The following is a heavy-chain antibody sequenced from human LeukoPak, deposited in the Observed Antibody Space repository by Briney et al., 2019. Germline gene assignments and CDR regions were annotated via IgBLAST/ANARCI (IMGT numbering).Heavy chain of an antibody. Sequence: SQNLSLTCAISGDSVSSNSAAWNWIRQSPSRGLEWLGRTYYRSKWYNDYAVSVKSRITINPDTSKNQFSLQLNSVTPEDTAVYYCARSGGYCSSTSCSSLDYWGQGTLVTVSS. CDR3: ARSGGYCSSTSCSSLDY. J-gene: IGHJ4*02. V-gene: IGHV6-1*01. CDR2: TYYRSKWYN. D-gene: IGHD2-2*01. CDR1: GDSVSSNSAA.